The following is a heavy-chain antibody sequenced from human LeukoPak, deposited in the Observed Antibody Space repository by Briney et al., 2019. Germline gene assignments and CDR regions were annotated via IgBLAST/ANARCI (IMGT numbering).Heavy chain of an antibody. CDR3: ARDSGVAVAGRNNYYYMDV. V-gene: IGHV3-23*01. D-gene: IGHD6-19*01. CDR2: ISGNGDIT. Sequence: GGTLRLSCAASGFTFSNHGMNWVRQAPGKGLEWVSGISGNGDITYYADSVKGRFTISRDNSKNTLYLQMNSLRAEDTAVYYCARDSGVAVAGRNNYYYMDVWGKGTTVTVSS. CDR1: GFTFSNHG. J-gene: IGHJ6*03.